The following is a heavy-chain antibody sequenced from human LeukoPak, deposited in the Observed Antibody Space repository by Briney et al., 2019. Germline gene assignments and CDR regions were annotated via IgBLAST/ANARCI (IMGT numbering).Heavy chain of an antibody. J-gene: IGHJ4*02. V-gene: IGHV4-59*11. Sequence: PSETLSLTCTVSGGSINHLYWRWPRQPPGKGLQWIGYIYYSGITRYNPSLKSRVTISVDTSKNQFSLKLSSVPAADTAEYYCVSGGCSGYAFDYWGQGILVTVSS. CDR2: IYYSGIT. CDR3: VSGGCSGYAFDY. CDR1: GGSINHLY. D-gene: IGHD5-12*01.